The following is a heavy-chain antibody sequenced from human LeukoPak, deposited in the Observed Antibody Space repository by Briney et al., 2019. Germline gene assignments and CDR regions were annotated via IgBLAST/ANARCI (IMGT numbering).Heavy chain of an antibody. CDR2: VYYTGNT. J-gene: IGHJ3*02. CDR1: GGSISSSGHF. D-gene: IGHD6-13*01. CDR3: AREGSSSQRDAFDI. Sequence: SETLSLTCTVSGGSISSSGHFWAWIRQPPGKGLEWIGSVYYTGNTYYNPSLKSRVSMSADTSKNQFSLKVSSMTAADTAVYYCAREGSSSQRDAFDIWGQGTMVTVSS. V-gene: IGHV4-39*07.